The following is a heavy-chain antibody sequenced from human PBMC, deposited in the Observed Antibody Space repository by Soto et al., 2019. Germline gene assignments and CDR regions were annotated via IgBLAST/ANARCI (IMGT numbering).Heavy chain of an antibody. CDR2: INPNSGGT. V-gene: IGHV1-2*04. CDR1: GYTVTGYY. D-gene: IGHD2-15*01. Sequence: QVQLVQFGAEVKKPGASVKVSCKASGYTVTGYYMHWVRQAPGQGLEWMGWINPNSGGTNYAQKFQGWVTMTRDTSISTAYMELSRLRSDDTAMYYCARDRARSSGLPTYYYYGMDVWGQGTTVTVSS. CDR3: ARDRARSSGLPTYYYYGMDV. J-gene: IGHJ6*02.